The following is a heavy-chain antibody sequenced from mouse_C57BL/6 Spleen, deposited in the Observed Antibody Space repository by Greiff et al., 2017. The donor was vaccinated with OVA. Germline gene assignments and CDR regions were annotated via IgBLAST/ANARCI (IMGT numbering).Heavy chain of an antibody. CDR3: ARGGAGRVFDY. CDR1: GFTFSDYY. V-gene: IGHV5-16*01. J-gene: IGHJ2*01. Sequence: EVMLVESEGGLVQPGSSMKLSCTASGFTFSDYYMAWVRQVPEKGLEWVANINYDGSSTYYLDSLKSRFIISRDNAKNILYLQMSSLKSEDTATYYCARGGAGRVFDYWGQGTTLTVSS. CDR2: INYDGSST. D-gene: IGHD4-1*01.